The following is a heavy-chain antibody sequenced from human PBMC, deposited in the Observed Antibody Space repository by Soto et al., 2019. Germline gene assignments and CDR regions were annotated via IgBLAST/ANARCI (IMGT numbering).Heavy chain of an antibody. Sequence: QVQLVQSVAEVKKPGSSVKVSCKASGGTFSSYAISWVRQAPGQGLEWMGGIIPIFGTANYAQKFQGRVTITADESTSTAYMELSSLRSEDTAVYYCATYSNSVPPPENWFDPWGQGTLVTVSS. CDR3: ATYSNSVPPPENWFDP. D-gene: IGHD6-6*01. CDR2: IIPIFGTA. CDR1: GGTFSSYA. J-gene: IGHJ5*02. V-gene: IGHV1-69*01.